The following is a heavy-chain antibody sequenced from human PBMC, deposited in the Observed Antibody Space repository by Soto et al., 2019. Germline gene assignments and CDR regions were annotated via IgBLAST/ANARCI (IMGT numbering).Heavy chain of an antibody. J-gene: IGHJ4*02. V-gene: IGHV3-30*18. Sequence: PGGSLRLSCAASGFTFNNYGMHWVRQAPGKGLEWVVVISFDGRNTDYLESVKGRFTISRDNSKNTLYLEMTSLRDEDTAIYYSVKLSVSGSYSKVGSGGHFDSWGQGPLVTVSS. CDR2: ISFDGRNT. CDR3: VKLSVSGSYSKVGSGGHFDS. CDR1: GFTFNNYG. D-gene: IGHD3-10*01.